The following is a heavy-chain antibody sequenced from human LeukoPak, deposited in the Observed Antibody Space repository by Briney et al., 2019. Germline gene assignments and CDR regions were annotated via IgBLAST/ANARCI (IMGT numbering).Heavy chain of an antibody. V-gene: IGHV3-30*04. CDR2: ISYDGSVE. CDR1: GFTFSNYA. CDR3: ARALGSSWDSSLDS. Sequence: PGGSLSLSCAASGFTFSNYAMHWVRQAPGKGLEWVALISYDGSVEKNAASVKGRFTISRDNSKNTLYLQMNSLRTEDTAVYYCARALGSSWDSSLDSWGQGTLVPVSS. J-gene: IGHJ4*02. D-gene: IGHD6-13*01.